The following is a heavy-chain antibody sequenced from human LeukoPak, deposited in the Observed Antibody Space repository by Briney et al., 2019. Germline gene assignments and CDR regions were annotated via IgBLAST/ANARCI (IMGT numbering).Heavy chain of an antibody. CDR1: GFTFSSYA. Sequence: GGSLRLSCAASGFTFSSYAMSWVRQAPGKGLEWVSAISGSGGSTYYADSVKGRLTISRDNSKNTLYLQMNSLRAEDTAVYYCAKDLVVSPSIFDYWGQGTLVTVSS. CDR3: AKDLVVSPSIFDY. V-gene: IGHV3-23*01. D-gene: IGHD2-2*01. J-gene: IGHJ4*02. CDR2: ISGSGGST.